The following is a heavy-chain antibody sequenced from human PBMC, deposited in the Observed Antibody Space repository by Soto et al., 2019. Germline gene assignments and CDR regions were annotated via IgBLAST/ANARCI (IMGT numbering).Heavy chain of an antibody. D-gene: IGHD2-8*01. CDR1: GCSISSGGYD. CDR2: IYYSGST. J-gene: IGHJ4*02. CDR3: ARRYATDKAHFDY. Sequence: SETLSLTCTVSGCSISSGGYDWSWIRQHPGKGLEWIGYIYYSGSTYYNPSLKSRVTISVDTSKNQFSLKLSSVTAADTAVYYCARRYATDKAHFDYWGQGTLVTVSS. V-gene: IGHV4-31*03.